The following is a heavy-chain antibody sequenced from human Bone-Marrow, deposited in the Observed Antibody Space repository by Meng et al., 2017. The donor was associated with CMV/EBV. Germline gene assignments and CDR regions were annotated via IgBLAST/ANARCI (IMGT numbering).Heavy chain of an antibody. J-gene: IGHJ5*02. CDR1: GYTFTSYG. Sequence: ASVKVSCKASGYTFTSYGISWVRQAPGQGLEWMGWISGYNGKTNYAQKFQDRVTMTTEKSTSTAYMELRSLRSDDTAVYYCARDLITMTPNWFDPWGQGTRVTGSS. V-gene: IGHV1-18*01. D-gene: IGHD3-22*01. CDR3: ARDLITMTPNWFDP. CDR2: ISGYNGKT.